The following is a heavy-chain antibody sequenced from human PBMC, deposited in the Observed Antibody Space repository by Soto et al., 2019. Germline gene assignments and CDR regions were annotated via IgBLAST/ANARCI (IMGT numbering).Heavy chain of an antibody. CDR1: GFTFRGFS. V-gene: IGHV3-21*01. CDR3: TRDASRDSSARGWFDP. J-gene: IGHJ5*02. CDR2: ISSNSAYI. Sequence: GGSLRLSCAASGFTFRGFSMNWVRQAPGKGLEWVSTISSNSAYIYYTDALRGRFTISRDNAKNSLHLQMNILRAEDTAVYYCTRDASRDSSARGWFDPWGPGTLVTVSS. D-gene: IGHD6-13*01.